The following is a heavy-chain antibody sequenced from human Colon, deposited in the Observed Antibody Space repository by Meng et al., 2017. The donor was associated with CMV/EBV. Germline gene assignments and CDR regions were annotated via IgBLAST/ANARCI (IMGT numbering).Heavy chain of an antibody. CDR2: ISISNSYI. V-gene: IGHV3-21*01. CDR1: GFNLNTYS. Sequence: GGSLRLSCAASGFNLNTYSMNWLRQAPGRGLEWVASISISNSYIYYADSVKGRFTISRDNAKNSLYLQMNSLRAEDTAVYYCARDPFIKAFDIWGQGTMVTVSS. J-gene: IGHJ3*02. CDR3: ARDPFIKAFDI.